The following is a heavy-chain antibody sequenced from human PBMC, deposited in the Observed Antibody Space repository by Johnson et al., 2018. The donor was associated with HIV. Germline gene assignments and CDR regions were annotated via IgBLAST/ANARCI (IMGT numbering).Heavy chain of an antibody. Sequence: QMMLVESGGDFVTPGESLRLSCAASGFTFSDYYMNWIRQAPGKGLEWISYISSSGSTIYYADSVKGRFTISRDNSKNTLYLQMNSLRAEDTAVYYCAKDFSPPRWRSGGAEDDAFDMWGQGTMVTVSS. V-gene: IGHV3-11*04. D-gene: IGHD2-15*01. J-gene: IGHJ3*02. CDR3: AKDFSPPRWRSGGAEDDAFDM. CDR2: ISSSGSTI. CDR1: GFTFSDYY.